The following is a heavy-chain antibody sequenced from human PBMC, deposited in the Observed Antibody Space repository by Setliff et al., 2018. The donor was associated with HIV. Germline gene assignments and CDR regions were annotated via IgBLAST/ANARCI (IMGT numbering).Heavy chain of an antibody. D-gene: IGHD3-10*02. CDR2: INHDRTT. CDR3: YMELERLSADDTAIYYCVKADVLLCDV. Sequence: PSETLSLTCAVYGGSFSGYYWSWIRQPPGKGLEWIGEINHDRTTNYNPSLKSRVTISVDTSKNQFSLTLNSVTAADTSVSTSYMELERLSADDTAIYYCVKADVLLCDVWGQGTLVTVSS. CDR1: GGSFSGYY. J-gene: IGHJ4*02. V-gene: IGHV4-34*03.